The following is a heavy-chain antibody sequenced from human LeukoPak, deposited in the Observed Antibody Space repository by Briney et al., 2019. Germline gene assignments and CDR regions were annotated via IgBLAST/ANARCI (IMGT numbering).Heavy chain of an antibody. CDR2: IKPKTDGGTT. Sequence: GGSLRLSCAASGFSLSDAWMSWVRQAPGKGLECVGRIKPKTDGGTTDFAEAVNDRFTVSRDDPKNTMYLQMNSLKTEDTGLYYCTQLSRGYWGQGTQVTVSS. V-gene: IGHV3-15*01. CDR3: TQLSRGY. D-gene: IGHD1-1*01. J-gene: IGHJ4*02. CDR1: GFSLSDAW.